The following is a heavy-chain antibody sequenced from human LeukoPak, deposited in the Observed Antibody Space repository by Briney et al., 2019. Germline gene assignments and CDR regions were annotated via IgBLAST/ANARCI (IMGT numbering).Heavy chain of an antibody. CDR3: ARALRPRRYCTNGVCSQYNWFDP. Sequence: GSLRLSCGASGFTFDDYWMSWVRQPPGKGLEWIGEINHSGSTNYNPSLKSRVTISVDTSKNQFSLKLSSVTAADTAVYYCARALRPRRYCTNGVCSQYNWFDPWGQGTLVTVSS. CDR2: INHSGST. D-gene: IGHD2-8*01. CDR1: GFTFDDYW. J-gene: IGHJ5*02. V-gene: IGHV4-34*01.